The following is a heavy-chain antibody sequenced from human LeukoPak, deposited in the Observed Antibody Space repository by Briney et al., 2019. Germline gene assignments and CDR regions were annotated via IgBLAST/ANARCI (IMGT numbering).Heavy chain of an antibody. Sequence: SVKVSCKASGGTFSSYAISWVRQAPGQGLEWMGRIIPILGIANYAQKFQGRVTITADKSTSTAYMELSSLRSEDTAVYYCASPCSGGSCYQWDYWGQGTLVTVSS. D-gene: IGHD2-15*01. V-gene: IGHV1-69*04. J-gene: IGHJ4*02. CDR1: GGTFSSYA. CDR3: ASPCSGGSCYQWDY. CDR2: IIPILGIA.